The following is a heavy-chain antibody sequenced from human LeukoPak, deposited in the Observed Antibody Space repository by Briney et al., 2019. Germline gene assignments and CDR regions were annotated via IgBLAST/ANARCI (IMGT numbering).Heavy chain of an antibody. J-gene: IGHJ5*02. V-gene: IGHV1-2*06. CDR3: ARETSEAFET. Sequence: ASVKVSCKAFGYTFTDYYIQWVRQAPGQGLEWMGRIHPNRGDANYGQKFQGRVTMTRDTSIATAYLELGSLTSDDTAVYYCARETSEAFETWGQGTLVTVSS. CDR1: GYTFTDYY. CDR2: IHPNRGDA. D-gene: IGHD2-2*01.